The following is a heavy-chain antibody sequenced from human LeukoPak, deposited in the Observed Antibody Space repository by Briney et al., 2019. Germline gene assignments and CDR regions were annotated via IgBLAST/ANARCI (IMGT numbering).Heavy chain of an antibody. Sequence: GGSLRLSCAASGFTFSSYGMHWVRQAPGKGLEWVAVISYDGSNKYYADSVKGRFTISRDNSKNTLYLQMNSLRAEDTAVYYCAKHYNGQFDYWGQGTLVTVSS. V-gene: IGHV3-30*18. J-gene: IGHJ4*02. D-gene: IGHD3-10*01. CDR3: AKHYNGQFDY. CDR2: ISYDGSNK. CDR1: GFTFSSYG.